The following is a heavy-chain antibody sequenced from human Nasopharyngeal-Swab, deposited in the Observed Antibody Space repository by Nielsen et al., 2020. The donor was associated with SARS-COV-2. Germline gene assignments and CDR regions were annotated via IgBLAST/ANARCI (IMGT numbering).Heavy chain of an antibody. CDR1: GFSFSTYW. V-gene: IGHV3-7*03. J-gene: IGHJ6*03. CDR2: IQQDGSEK. CDR3: ARQGVFVPAYFNQYYMDV. D-gene: IGHD3-16*02. Sequence: GASLKISCAASGFSFSTYWMTWVRQAPGKGLEWVANIQQDGSEKYYVDSVKGRFTVSRDNPKNLLYLQVNSLRAEDTAVYYCARQGVFVPAYFNQYYMDVWGKGTTVTVSS.